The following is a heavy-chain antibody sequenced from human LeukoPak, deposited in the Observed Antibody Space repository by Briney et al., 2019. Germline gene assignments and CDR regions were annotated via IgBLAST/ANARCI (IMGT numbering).Heavy chain of an antibody. CDR3: ARNYYDSSGHFDI. Sequence: GGTLRLSCAASGFAFSSYGMNWVRQAPGKGLEWVSSISSSCIYIYYADSVKGRFTISRDNAKNSLYLQMNSLRAEDTAVYYCARNYYDSSGHFDIWGQGTMVTVSS. V-gene: IGHV3-21*01. CDR2: ISSSCIYI. D-gene: IGHD3-22*01. J-gene: IGHJ3*02. CDR1: GFAFSSYG.